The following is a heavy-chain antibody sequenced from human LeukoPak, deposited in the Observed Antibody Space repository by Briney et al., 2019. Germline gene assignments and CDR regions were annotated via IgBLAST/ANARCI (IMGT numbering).Heavy chain of an antibody. CDR2: INPSGGST. V-gene: IGHV1-46*01. CDR1: GYTFTSYY. Sequence: GASVKVSCKASGYTFTSYYMHWVRQAPGQGLEWMGIINPSGGSTSYAQKFQGRVTMTRDTSTSTVYMELSSLRSEDTAVYYCAVAHNPLYYYDSSGPTRWGQGTLVTVSS. J-gene: IGHJ4*02. CDR3: AVAHNPLYYYDSSGPTR. D-gene: IGHD3-22*01.